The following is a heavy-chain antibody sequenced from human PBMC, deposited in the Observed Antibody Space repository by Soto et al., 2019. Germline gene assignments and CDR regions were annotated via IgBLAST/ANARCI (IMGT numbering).Heavy chain of an antibody. V-gene: IGHV1-18*01. J-gene: IGHJ6*02. Sequence: QGQLVQSGAEVKKPGASVKVSCKASGYTFTRCGISWVRQITGQGLEWMGWISGYNGDTKYAQKFQGRVTMTVDTSTTTAYMELRSLTSDDRAVYYCAKNGQPPYYYYGMDVWGQGTTVTVSS. CDR2: ISGYNGDT. CDR3: AKNGQPPYYYYGMDV. D-gene: IGHD2-8*01. CDR1: GYTFTRCG.